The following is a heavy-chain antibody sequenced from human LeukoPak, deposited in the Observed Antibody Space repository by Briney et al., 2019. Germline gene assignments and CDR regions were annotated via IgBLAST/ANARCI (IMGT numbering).Heavy chain of an antibody. CDR3: ARISAAAGTFTWYYYGMDV. J-gene: IGHJ6*02. CDR1: GGSISSCY. CDR2: IYYSGST. D-gene: IGHD6-13*01. V-gene: IGHV4-59*08. Sequence: SETLSLTCTVSGGSISSCYWSWIRQPPGKGLEWIGYIYYSGSTNYNPSLKSRVTISVDTSKNQFSLKLSSVTAADTAAYYCARISAAAGTFTWYYYGMDVWGQGTTVTASS.